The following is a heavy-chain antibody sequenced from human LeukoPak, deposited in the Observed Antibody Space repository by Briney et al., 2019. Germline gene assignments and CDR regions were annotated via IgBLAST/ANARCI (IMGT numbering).Heavy chain of an antibody. CDR3: ARRIAARPEARGAFDI. Sequence: SETLSLTCTVSGGSIGNFYWSWIRQPAGKGPEWIGRLNTSGSTKYNSSLKSRVTMSVDTSKNQFSLKLSSVTAADTAVYYCARRIAARPEARGAFDIWGQGTMVTVSS. D-gene: IGHD6-6*01. J-gene: IGHJ3*02. V-gene: IGHV4-4*07. CDR1: GGSIGNFY. CDR2: LNTSGST.